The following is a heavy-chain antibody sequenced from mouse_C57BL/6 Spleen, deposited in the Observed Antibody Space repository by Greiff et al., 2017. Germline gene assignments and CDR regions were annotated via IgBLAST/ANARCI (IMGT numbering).Heavy chain of an antibody. J-gene: IGHJ4*01. CDR3: TDGNVLYYAMDY. CDR1: GFNIKDDY. D-gene: IGHD2-1*01. Sequence: VQLQQSGAELVRPGASVKLSCTASGFNIKDDYMHWVKQRPEQGLEWIGWIDPENGDTEYASKFQGKATITADTSSNTAYLQLSSLTSEDTAVYYCTDGNVLYYAMDYWGQGTSVTVSS. V-gene: IGHV14-4*01. CDR2: IDPENGDT.